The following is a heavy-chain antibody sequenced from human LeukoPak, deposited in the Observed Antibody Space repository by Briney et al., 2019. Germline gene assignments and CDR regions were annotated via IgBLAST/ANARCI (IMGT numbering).Heavy chain of an antibody. Sequence: PGGSLRLSCAASGFTVSSNCMSWVRQAPGKGLEWVSVIYSGGSTYYADSVKGRFTISRHNSKNTLYLQVNSLRAEDTAVYYCARVRTRSRYYYYYYGMDVWGQGTTVTVSS. CDR2: IYSGGST. J-gene: IGHJ6*02. D-gene: IGHD3-10*01. CDR1: GFTVSSNC. CDR3: ARVRTRSRYYYYYYGMDV. V-gene: IGHV3-53*04.